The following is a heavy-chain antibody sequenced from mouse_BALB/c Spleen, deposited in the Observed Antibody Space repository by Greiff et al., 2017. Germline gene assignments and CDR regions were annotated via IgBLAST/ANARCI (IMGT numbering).Heavy chain of an antibody. Sequence: EVKLVESGGGLVKPGGSLKLSCAASGFTFSSYTMSWVRQTPEKRLEWVATISSGGGNTYYPDSVKGRFTISRDNAKNNLYLQMSSLRSEDTALYYCARKHYGYGYAMDYWGQGTSVTVSS. CDR1: GFTFSSYT. J-gene: IGHJ4*01. D-gene: IGHD1-2*01. CDR2: ISSGGGNT. V-gene: IGHV5-9*03. CDR3: ARKHYGYGYAMDY.